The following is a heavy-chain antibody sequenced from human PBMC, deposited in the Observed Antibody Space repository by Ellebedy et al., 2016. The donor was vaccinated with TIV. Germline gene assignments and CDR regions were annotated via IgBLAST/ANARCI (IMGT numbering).Heavy chain of an antibody. V-gene: IGHV3-23*01. J-gene: IGHJ4*02. CDR1: GFTFSSYA. CDR2: ISDSGGNT. Sequence: GESLKISCAASGFTFSSYAMCWVRQAPGKGLKGVPTISDSGGNTHFPDSVKGRFTISRDNSRNTVYLQMNNLRAEDTAVYYCARDSGRRRSWDNDYWGQGTLVTVSS. CDR3: ARDSGRRRSWDNDY. D-gene: IGHD3-10*01.